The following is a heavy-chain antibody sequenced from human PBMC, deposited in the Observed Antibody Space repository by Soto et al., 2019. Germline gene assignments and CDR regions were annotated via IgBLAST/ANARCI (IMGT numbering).Heavy chain of an antibody. CDR2: IIPILGIA. V-gene: IGHV1-69*02. CDR3: ARAFCSGGSCYTYYYYYGMDV. J-gene: IGHJ6*02. CDR1: GGTFSSYT. D-gene: IGHD2-15*01. Sequence: QVQLVQSGAEVKKPGYSVKVSCKASGGTFSSYTISWVRQAPGQGLEWMGRIIPILGIANYAQKFQGRVTITADKSTSSAYMELSSLRSEDTAVYYCARAFCSGGSCYTYYYYYGMDVWGQGTTVTVSS.